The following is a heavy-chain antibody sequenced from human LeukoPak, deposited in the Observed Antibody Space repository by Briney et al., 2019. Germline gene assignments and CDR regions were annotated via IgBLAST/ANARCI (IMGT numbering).Heavy chain of an antibody. CDR1: GGSISSGSYY. CDR2: IYTSGST. V-gene: IGHV4-61*02. CDR3: ASSITMGKNWFDP. J-gene: IGHJ5*02. D-gene: IGHD3-10*01. Sequence: SETLSLTCTVSGGSISSGSYYWSWIRQPAGKGLEWIGRIYTSGSTNYNPSLKSRVTISVDTSKNQFSLKLSSVTAADTAVYYCASSITMGKNWFDPWGQGTLVTVSS.